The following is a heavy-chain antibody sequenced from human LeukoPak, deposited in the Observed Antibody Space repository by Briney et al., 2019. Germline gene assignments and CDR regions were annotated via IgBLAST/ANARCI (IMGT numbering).Heavy chain of an antibody. CDR1: GGSISSGGYY. CDR3: ARGDCSSTSCYTARAFDI. Sequence: SETLSLTCTASGGSISSGGYYWSWIRQPPGKGLEWIGYIYHSGSTYYNPSLKSRVTISVDRSKNQFSLKLSSVTAADTAVYYCARGDCSSTSCYTARAFDIWGQGTMVTVSS. D-gene: IGHD2-2*02. J-gene: IGHJ3*02. V-gene: IGHV4-30-2*01. CDR2: IYHSGST.